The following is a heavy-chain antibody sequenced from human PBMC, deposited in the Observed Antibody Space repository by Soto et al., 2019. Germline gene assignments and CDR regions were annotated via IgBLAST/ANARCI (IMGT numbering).Heavy chain of an antibody. D-gene: IGHD3-9*01. Sequence: GGSLRLSCAASGFTFSSYAMSWVRQAPGKGLEWVSAISGSGGSTYYADSVKGRFTISRDNSKNTLYLQMNSLRAEDTAVYYCAIFRAILTGYWWSSGMDVWGQGTTVTVSS. CDR1: GFTFSSYA. CDR3: AIFRAILTGYWWSSGMDV. CDR2: ISGSGGST. J-gene: IGHJ6*02. V-gene: IGHV3-23*01.